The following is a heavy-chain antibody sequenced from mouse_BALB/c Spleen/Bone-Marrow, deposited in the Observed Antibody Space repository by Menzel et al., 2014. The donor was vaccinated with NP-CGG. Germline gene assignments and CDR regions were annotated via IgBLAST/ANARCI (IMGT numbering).Heavy chain of an antibody. D-gene: IGHD1-1*01. CDR2: IDPANGNT. Sequence: EVQLVESGAEPVKPGASVKLSCTASGFNIKDTYMHWVKQRPEQGLEWIGRIDPANGNTKYDPKFQGKATITADTSSNTAYLQLSSLTSEDTAVYYCARYYYGSSLFDYWGQGTTLTVSS. J-gene: IGHJ2*01. CDR1: GFNIKDTY. V-gene: IGHV14-3*02. CDR3: ARYYYGSSLFDY.